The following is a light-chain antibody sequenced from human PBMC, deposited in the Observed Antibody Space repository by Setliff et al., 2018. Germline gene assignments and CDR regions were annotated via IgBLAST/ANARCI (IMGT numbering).Light chain of an antibody. CDR2: DNN. Sequence: QSALTQPRSVSGSPGQSVTISCTGTSSDVGRYNFVSWYQQHPGKAPKLIIYDNNERPSGIPDRFSGSKSGTSATLGITGLQTGDEAVYYCGTWDSSLSEVLFGGGTKVTVL. V-gene: IGLV2-11*01. J-gene: IGLJ2*01. CDR1: SSDVGRYNF. CDR3: GTWDSSLSEVL.